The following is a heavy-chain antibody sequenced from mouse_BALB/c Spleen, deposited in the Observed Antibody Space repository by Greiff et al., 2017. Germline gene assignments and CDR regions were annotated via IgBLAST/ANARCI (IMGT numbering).Heavy chain of an antibody. Sequence: VQLQQSGAELVRSGASVKLSCTASGFNIKDYYMHWVKQRPEQGLEWIGWIDPENGDTEYAPKFQGKATMTADTSSNTAYLQLSSLTSEDTAVYYCNDGRITTDWYFDVWGAGTTVTVSS. D-gene: IGHD2-4*01. CDR1: GFNIKDYY. CDR3: NDGRITTDWYFDV. CDR2: IDPENGDT. V-gene: IGHV14-4*02. J-gene: IGHJ1*01.